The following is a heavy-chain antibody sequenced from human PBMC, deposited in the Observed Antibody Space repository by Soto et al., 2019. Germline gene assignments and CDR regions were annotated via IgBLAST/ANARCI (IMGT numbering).Heavy chain of an antibody. J-gene: IGHJ6*02. CDR2: IDPSDSYT. CDR1: GYSFTSYW. CDR3: ASGSYYEYYYYGMDV. Sequence: LGESLKISCKGSGYSFTSYWISWVRQMPGKGLEWMGRIDPSDSYTNYSPSFQGHVTISADKSISTAYLQWSSLKASDTAMYYCASGSYYEYYYYGMDVWGQGTTVTVSS. V-gene: IGHV5-10-1*01. D-gene: IGHD1-26*01.